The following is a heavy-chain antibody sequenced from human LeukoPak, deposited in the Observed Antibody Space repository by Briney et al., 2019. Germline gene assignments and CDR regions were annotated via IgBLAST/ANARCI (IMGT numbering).Heavy chain of an antibody. V-gene: IGHV3-23*01. CDR3: ARDLKGPLDV. CDR2: LSGTGGST. J-gene: IGHJ6*02. Sequence: GGSLRLSCAASGFTFSNYAMSWVRQAPGKGLEWVSTLSGTGGSTYYADSVKGRFTISRDNAKNTLYLQMNSLRAEDTAVYYCARDLKGPLDVWGQGTTVTVSS. CDR1: GFTFSNYA.